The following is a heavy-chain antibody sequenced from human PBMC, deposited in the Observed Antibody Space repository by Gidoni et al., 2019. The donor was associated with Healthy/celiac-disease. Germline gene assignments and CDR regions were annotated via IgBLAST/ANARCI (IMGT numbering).Heavy chain of an antibody. D-gene: IGHD3-10*01. CDR1: GFTFSSYG. Sequence: QVQLVESGGGVVQPGRSLRLSCAASGFTFSSYGMPWVRTAPGKGLEWVAVIWYDGSNKYYADSVKGRFTISRDNSKNTLYLQMNSLRAEDTAVYYCARGRLPDYYGSGSYYKLYYYYYMDVWGKGTTVTVSS. V-gene: IGHV3-33*01. CDR3: ARGRLPDYYGSGSYYKLYYYYYMDV. CDR2: IWYDGSNK. J-gene: IGHJ6*03.